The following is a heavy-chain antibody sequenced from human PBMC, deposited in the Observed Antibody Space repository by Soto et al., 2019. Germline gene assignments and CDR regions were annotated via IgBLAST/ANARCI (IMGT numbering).Heavy chain of an antibody. J-gene: IGHJ6*03. CDR3: VREQYSPYPNMDV. CDR1: GDTVSSNSAA. Sequence: SQTLSLTCAISGDTVSSNSAAWNWIRQSPSRGLEWLGRTYYRSKWSSDYAASVKSRITIKSDTSKNQFSLQLNSVTPEDTALYYCVREQYSPYPNMDVWGKGTTVTVSS. CDR2: TYYRSKWSS. V-gene: IGHV6-1*01. D-gene: IGHD5-12*01.